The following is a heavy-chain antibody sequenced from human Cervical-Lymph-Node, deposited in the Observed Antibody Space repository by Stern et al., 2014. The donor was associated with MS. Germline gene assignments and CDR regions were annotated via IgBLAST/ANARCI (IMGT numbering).Heavy chain of an antibody. CDR3: ARDSDYENSYAMDV. D-gene: IGHD5-12*01. V-gene: IGHV1-69*06. J-gene: IGHJ6*02. CDR2: LIPVVCTA. Sequence: VQLVESGAEVKKPGSSVKVSCKASGGSLRNYGFSWVRQTPGQGLEWLGRLIPVVCTANYAQKFQGRVTLNADNSTSTVYMELSSLTSEDTAVYFCARDSDYENSYAMDVWGQGTTVTVSS. CDR1: GGSLRNYG.